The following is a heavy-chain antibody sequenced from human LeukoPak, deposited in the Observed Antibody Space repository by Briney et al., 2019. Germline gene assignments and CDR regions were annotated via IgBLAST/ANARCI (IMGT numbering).Heavy chain of an antibody. V-gene: IGHV4-34*01. D-gene: IGHD3-16*01. CDR3: ASSRDLYLHAFTSYWYFDV. CDR1: GASFRAYY. Sequence: SETLSLTCAVYGASFRAYYWSWIRQAPGKGLEWIGEINDSGHGRYNASLKSRVTMSVDTSKNQLSLKLKSVTAADTAVYYCASSRDLYLHAFTSYWYFDVWGRGSLVTVSS. CDR2: INDSGHG. J-gene: IGHJ2*01.